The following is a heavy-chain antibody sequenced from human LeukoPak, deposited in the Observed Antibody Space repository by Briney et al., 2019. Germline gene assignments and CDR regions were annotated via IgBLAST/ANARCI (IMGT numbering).Heavy chain of an antibody. D-gene: IGHD3-3*01. J-gene: IGHJ6*03. CDR3: ARGDRYYDFWSGGTDQLYYYYRDV. CDR1: GVTISSYY. V-gene: IGHV4-59*01. Sequence: KPSETLSLTCTVSGVTISSYYWSWIRQPPGKGLEWIASIYYSGSTYYNPSLKSRVTISVNTSKNQFSLKLSSLTAADTAVYYCARGDRYYDFWSGGTDQLYYYYRDVWGKGTTVSVSS. CDR2: IYYSGST.